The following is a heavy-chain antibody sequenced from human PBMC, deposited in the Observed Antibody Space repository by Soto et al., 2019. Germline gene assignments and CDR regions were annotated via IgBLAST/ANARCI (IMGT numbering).Heavy chain of an antibody. CDR3: ARDPQEYYYDHHGFDP. V-gene: IGHV4-59*01. Sequence: PSETLSLTCTVSGGSIVSYCWSWIRQPPGKGLEWIGYIYYSGSTNYNPSLKSRVTISVDTSKNQFSLKLSSVTAADTAVYYCARDPQEYYYDHHGFDPWGQGTLVTVSS. CDR1: GGSIVSYC. J-gene: IGHJ5*02. D-gene: IGHD3-22*01. CDR2: IYYSGST.